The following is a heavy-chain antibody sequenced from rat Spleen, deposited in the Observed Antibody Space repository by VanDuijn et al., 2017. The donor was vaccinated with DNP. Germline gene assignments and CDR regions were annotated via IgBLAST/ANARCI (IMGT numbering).Heavy chain of an antibody. CDR1: DYSITSNY. J-gene: IGHJ2*01. CDR3: ARGTTGITSWHFDY. Sequence: EVQLQESGPGLVKPSQSLSLTCSVTDYSITSNYWGWIRKFPGDKMEWIGYMSYSGGTGYNPSLKSRISITRDTSKNQFFLQLNSVTTEDTATYYCARGTTGITSWHFDYWGQGVMVTVSS. V-gene: IGHV3-1*01. CDR2: MSYSGGT. D-gene: IGHD1-9*01.